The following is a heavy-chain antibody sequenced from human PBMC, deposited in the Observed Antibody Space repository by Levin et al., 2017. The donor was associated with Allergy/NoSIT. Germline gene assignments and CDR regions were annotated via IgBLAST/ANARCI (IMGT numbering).Heavy chain of an antibody. Sequence: GESLKISCKGSGYTFINYWIGWVRQMPGKGPEWMGIIGPDNSDTRYSPSFEGQVTISVDKSISTAYLQWRSLKASDTAMYYCVRLESCAYYYVFYWGLGTLVTVSS. V-gene: IGHV5-51*01. J-gene: IGHJ4*02. D-gene: IGHD3-22*01. CDR1: GYTFINYW. CDR2: IGPDNSDT. CDR3: VRLESCAYYYVFY.